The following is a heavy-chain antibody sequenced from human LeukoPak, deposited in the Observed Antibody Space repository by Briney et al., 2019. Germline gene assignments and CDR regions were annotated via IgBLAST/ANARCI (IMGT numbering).Heavy chain of an antibody. CDR3: ARDGGVDRLGVAVTDGFDP. CDR1: GFTFTSYS. J-gene: IGHJ5*02. Sequence: GGSLRLSCAASGFTFTSYSMNWVRQAPGKGLEWVSSISSGGFFIYYADSVKGRFTISRDNAKNSLFLQMNSLRGEDTAVYYCARDGGVDRLGVAVTDGFDPWGQGTLVPVSS. D-gene: IGHD6-19*01. V-gene: IGHV3-21*06. CDR2: ISSGGFFI.